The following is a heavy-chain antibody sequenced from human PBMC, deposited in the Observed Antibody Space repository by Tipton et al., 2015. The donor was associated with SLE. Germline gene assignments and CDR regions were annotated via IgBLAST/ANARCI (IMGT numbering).Heavy chain of an antibody. Sequence: LRLSCNVSGGSISSGGYYWSWIRQHSGKGLEWIGYTYYSGSPYYNPSLKSRVTISLDMSKNQFSLRLSSVTAADTAVYYCPIYYHDSTGLHWFDPWGQGTLVTVSS. V-gene: IGHV4-31*03. CDR3: PIYYHDSTGLHWFDP. J-gene: IGHJ5*02. CDR1: GGSISSGGYY. D-gene: IGHD3-22*01. CDR2: TYYSGSP.